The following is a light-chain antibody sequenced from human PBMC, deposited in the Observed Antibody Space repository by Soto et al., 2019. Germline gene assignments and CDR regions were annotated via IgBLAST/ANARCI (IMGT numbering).Light chain of an antibody. Sequence: EIVLTQSPATLSLSPGERATLSCRASESVTSSYLAWYQQKPGQAPRLLIYGASSRATGIPDRFSGSGSGTDFPLTISRLEPEDFAVYYCQQYGSSPPTFGQGTKVEFK. CDR1: ESVTSSY. J-gene: IGKJ1*01. CDR2: GAS. V-gene: IGKV3-20*01. CDR3: QQYGSSPPT.